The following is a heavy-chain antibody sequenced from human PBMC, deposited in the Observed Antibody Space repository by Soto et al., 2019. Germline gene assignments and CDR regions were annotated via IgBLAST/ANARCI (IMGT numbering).Heavy chain of an antibody. CDR3: ATDRGIAAADPNPPFDP. D-gene: IGHD6-13*01. V-gene: IGHV1-46*01. J-gene: IGHJ5*02. Sequence: ASVKVSCKASGYTFTSYYMHWVRQAPGQGLEWMGIINPSGGSTSYAQKFQGRVTMTKDTSTGTAYMELSSLRSEDTAVYYCATDRGIAAADPNPPFDPWGQGTLVTVSS. CDR1: GYTFTSYY. CDR2: INPSGGST.